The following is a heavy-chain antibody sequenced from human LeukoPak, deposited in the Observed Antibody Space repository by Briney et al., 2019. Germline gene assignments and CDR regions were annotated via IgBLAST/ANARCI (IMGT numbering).Heavy chain of an antibody. CDR2: INPNSGGT. V-gene: IGHV1-2*02. CDR3: ARPKASRKYYDFWSGYSRLESPDAFDI. CDR1: GYTFTGYY. Sequence: GASVKVSCKASGYTFTGYYMHWVRQAPGQGLEWMGWINPNSGGTNYAQKFQGRVTMTRDTSISTAYMELSRLRSDDTAVYYCARPKASRKYYDFWSGYSRLESPDAFDIWGQGTMVTVSS. D-gene: IGHD3-3*01. J-gene: IGHJ3*02.